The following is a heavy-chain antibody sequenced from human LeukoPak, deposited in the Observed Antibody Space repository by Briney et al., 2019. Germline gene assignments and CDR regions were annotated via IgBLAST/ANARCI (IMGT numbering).Heavy chain of an antibody. J-gene: IGHJ4*02. Sequence: GGSLRLSCAASGFTFTNAWMSWVRQAPGKGLEWVGRIKSKTDGGTTDYSAPVKGSFTIARDDSKNSLYLQMNSLTSEYIAVYYCITVLALREYWGQGTLVTASS. CDR2: IKSKTDGGTT. CDR3: ITVLALREY. CDR1: GFTFTNAW. D-gene: IGHD3-10*01. V-gene: IGHV3-15*01.